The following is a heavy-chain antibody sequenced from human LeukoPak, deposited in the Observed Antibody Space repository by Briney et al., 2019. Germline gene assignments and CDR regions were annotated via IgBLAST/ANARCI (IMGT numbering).Heavy chain of an antibody. J-gene: IGHJ6*02. CDR3: ARYYGSGRDYYYGMDV. D-gene: IGHD3-10*01. CDR1: GGSISSYY. CDR2: IYYSGST. V-gene: IGHV4-59*01. Sequence: SETLSLTCTVSGGSISSYYWSWIRQPPGKGLEWIGYIYYSGSTNYNPSLKSRVTISVDTSKNQFSLKLSSVTAADTAVYYCARYYGSGRDYYYGMDVWGQGTTVTVSS.